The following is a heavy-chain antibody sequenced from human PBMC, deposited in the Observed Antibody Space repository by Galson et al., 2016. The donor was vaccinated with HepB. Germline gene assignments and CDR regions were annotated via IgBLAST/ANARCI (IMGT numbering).Heavy chain of an antibody. Sequence: SLRLSCAASGFTVRSNYMHWVRQAPGKGLEWVSVIHSGGTTYYADSVMGRFSISRDNSKNTLDLQMSGLRAEDTAVYYCARPLGSTTNYGMDVWGQGTTVTVS. CDR1: GFTVRSNY. CDR3: ARPLGSTTNYGMDV. D-gene: IGHD1-26*01. V-gene: IGHV3-53*01. J-gene: IGHJ6*02. CDR2: IHSGGTT.